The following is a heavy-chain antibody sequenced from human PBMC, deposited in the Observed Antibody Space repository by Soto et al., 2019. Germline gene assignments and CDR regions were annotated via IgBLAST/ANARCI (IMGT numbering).Heavy chain of an antibody. Sequence: ASVKVSCKASGYTFTSYDINWVRQATGQGLEWMGWMNPNSGNTGYAQKFQGRVTMTRNTSISTAYMELSSLRSEDTAVYYCARAVESGYRDAFDIWGQGTMVTVSS. CDR1: GYTFTSYD. CDR3: ARAVESGYRDAFDI. CDR2: MNPNSGNT. D-gene: IGHD3-3*01. V-gene: IGHV1-8*01. J-gene: IGHJ3*02.